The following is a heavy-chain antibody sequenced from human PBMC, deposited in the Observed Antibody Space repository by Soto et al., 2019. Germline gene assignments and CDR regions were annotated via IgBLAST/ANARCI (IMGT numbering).Heavy chain of an antibody. V-gene: IGHV3-53*01. CDR1: GFTVSSNY. J-gene: IGHJ6*02. CDR2: IYSGGST. Sequence: PGGSLRLSCAASGFTVSSNYMSWVRQAPGKGLEWVSVIYSGGSTYYADSVKGRFTISRDNSKNTLYLQMNSLRAEDTAVYYCARDLRADWYGPDYYYGMDVWGQGTTVTVSS. CDR3: ARDLRADWYGPDYYYGMDV. D-gene: IGHD3-9*01.